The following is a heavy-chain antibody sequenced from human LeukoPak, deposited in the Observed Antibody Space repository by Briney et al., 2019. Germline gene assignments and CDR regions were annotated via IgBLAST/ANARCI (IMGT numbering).Heavy chain of an antibody. J-gene: IGHJ4*02. D-gene: IGHD6-13*01. CDR3: ARDRGAIIAAAGALDY. CDR1: GFTFSSYW. Sequence: GGSLRLSCAASGFTFSSYWMSWVRQAPGKGLEWVANIKHDGSEKYYVDSVKGRFTISRDNAKNSLYLQMNSLRAEDTAVYYCARDRGAIIAAAGALDYWGQGTLVTVSS. V-gene: IGHV3-7*01. CDR2: IKHDGSEK.